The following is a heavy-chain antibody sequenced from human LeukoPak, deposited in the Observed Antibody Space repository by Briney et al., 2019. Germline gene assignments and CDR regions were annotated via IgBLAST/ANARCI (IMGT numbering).Heavy chain of an antibody. D-gene: IGHD3-10*01. CDR2: ISASGGST. J-gene: IGHJ4*02. Sequence: PGGSLRLFCAASGFPFSSYAMSWVRQAPGKGLEWVSGISASGGSTYYPDSVKDRFTTSRDNSKSTLYLQINSLRDEDTAVYYCAKSGSKLSAQYYLDYWGQGTLVMVSS. V-gene: IGHV3-23*01. CDR1: GFPFSSYA. CDR3: AKSGSKLSAQYYLDY.